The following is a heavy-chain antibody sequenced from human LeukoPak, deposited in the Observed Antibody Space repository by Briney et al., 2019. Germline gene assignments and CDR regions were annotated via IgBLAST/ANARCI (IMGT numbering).Heavy chain of an antibody. J-gene: IGHJ5*02. CDR1: GFTFSSYA. CDR3: AKNSIAARLDWFDP. D-gene: IGHD6-6*01. V-gene: IGHV3-23*01. CDR2: ISGSGGST. Sequence: GGSLRLSCSASGFTFSSYAMSWVRQAPGRGLEWVSAISGSGGSTYYADSVKGRFTISRDNSKNTLYLQMNSLRAEDTAVYYCAKNSIAARLDWFDPWGQGTLVTVSS.